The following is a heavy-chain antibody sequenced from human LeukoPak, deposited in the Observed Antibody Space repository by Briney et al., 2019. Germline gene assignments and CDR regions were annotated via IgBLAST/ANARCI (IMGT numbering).Heavy chain of an antibody. CDR3: ARVRMGVVTL. CDR2: ISSSSSYT. Sequence: PGGSLRLSCAASGFTFSDYYMSWLRPAAGKGLEWVSYISSSSSYTNYADSVKGRFTISRDNAKNSLYLQMNSLRAEDTAVYYCARVRMGVVTLWGQGTLVTVSS. CDR1: GFTFSDYY. V-gene: IGHV3-11*05. J-gene: IGHJ4*02. D-gene: IGHD2-21*02.